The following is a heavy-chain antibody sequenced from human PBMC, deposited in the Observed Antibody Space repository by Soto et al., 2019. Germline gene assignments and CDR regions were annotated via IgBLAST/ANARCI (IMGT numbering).Heavy chain of an antibody. V-gene: IGHV4-59*12. Sequence: SETLSLTSIVAGGSITSDYWSWIRQPPGRGLEWIGHISHRGSTNYNSSLKSRVTISLDTSKSQFSLKLTSVTAADTAVYYCAREARGIISGMDVWGQGTTVTVSS. J-gene: IGHJ6*02. CDR2: ISHRGST. D-gene: IGHD3-10*01. CDR3: AREARGIISGMDV. CDR1: GGSITSDY.